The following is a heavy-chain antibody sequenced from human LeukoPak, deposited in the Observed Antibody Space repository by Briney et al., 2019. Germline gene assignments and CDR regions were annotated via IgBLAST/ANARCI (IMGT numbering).Heavy chain of an antibody. Sequence: SETLSLTCAVSGGSTRSSSYYWGWVRQPPGKGLEWIGKIYYTGRTYYNPSLKSRVTISVDTSKNQFSLKLSSVSAADTAVYYCARLYYYDSSGPPLWGQGTLVTVSS. CDR3: ARLYYYDSSGPPL. J-gene: IGHJ4*02. CDR1: GGSTRSSSYY. D-gene: IGHD3-22*01. CDR2: IYYTGRT. V-gene: IGHV4-39*01.